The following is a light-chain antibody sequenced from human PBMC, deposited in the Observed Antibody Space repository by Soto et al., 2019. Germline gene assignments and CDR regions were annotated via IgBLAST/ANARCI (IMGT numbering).Light chain of an antibody. CDR3: QQYDNLPIT. Sequence: DIQMTQSPSSLSTSVGDRVTITCQASQDISNYLNWYQQKPGKATKLLIYDASNLETGVPSRFSGSGSGTDFTFTISSLQTEDIATYYCQQYDNLPITFGGGTKVEIK. J-gene: IGKJ4*01. CDR2: DAS. CDR1: QDISNY. V-gene: IGKV1-33*01.